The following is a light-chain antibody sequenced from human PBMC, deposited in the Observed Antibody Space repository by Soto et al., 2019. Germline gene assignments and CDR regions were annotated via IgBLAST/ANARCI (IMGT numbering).Light chain of an antibody. CDR3: QQYNNWPPT. CDR2: GAS. V-gene: IGKV3-15*01. J-gene: IGKJ1*01. Sequence: EIVMTQSPATLSVSPGERATLSCRASQSVSSNLAWYQQKPGQAPRLLIYGASTRATGIPARFSGSGSGTEFTLTFISLQSEDFAVYYCQQYNNWPPTFGQGTKVDIK. CDR1: QSVSSN.